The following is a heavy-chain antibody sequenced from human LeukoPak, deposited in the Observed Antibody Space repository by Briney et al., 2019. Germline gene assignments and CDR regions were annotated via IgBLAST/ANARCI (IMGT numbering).Heavy chain of an antibody. CDR2: IYTSGST. CDR1: GGSLSSYY. D-gene: IGHD3-22*01. V-gene: IGHV4-4*07. J-gene: IGHJ4*02. CDR3: ASTTYYDSSGYPLDY. Sequence: SETLSLTCTVSGGSLSSYYWSWIRQPAGKGLEWIGRIYTSGSTNYNPPLKTRGTMSVDTSKNQFSLKLSSVTAADTAVYYCASTTYYDSSGYPLDYWGQGTLVTVSS.